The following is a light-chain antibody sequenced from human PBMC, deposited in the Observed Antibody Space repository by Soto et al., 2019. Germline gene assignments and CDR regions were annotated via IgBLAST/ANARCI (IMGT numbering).Light chain of an antibody. CDR2: KAS. J-gene: IGKJ1*01. V-gene: IGKV1-5*03. Sequence: DIQMTQSPSTLSASVGDRVTITCRASQSISSWLAWYQQKPGKAPKLLIYKASSLESRVPSRFSGSGSGKEFTINISSLQPDDFATYYCQQYNSYSRTFGQGTKVEIK. CDR1: QSISSW. CDR3: QQYNSYSRT.